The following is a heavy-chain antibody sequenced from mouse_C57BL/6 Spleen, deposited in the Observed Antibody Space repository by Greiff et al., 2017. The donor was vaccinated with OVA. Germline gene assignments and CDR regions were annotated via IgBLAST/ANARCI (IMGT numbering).Heavy chain of an antibody. J-gene: IGHJ2*01. V-gene: IGHV1-26*01. CDR1: GYTFTDYY. D-gene: IGHD1-1*01. Sequence: EVKLQQSGPELVKPGASVKISCKASGYTFTDYYMNWVKQSHGKSLEWIGDINPNNGGTSYNQKFKGKATLTVDKSSSTAYMELRSLTSEDSAVYYCARDRGSSLYYFDYWGQGTTLTVSS. CDR3: ARDRGSSLYYFDY. CDR2: INPNNGGT.